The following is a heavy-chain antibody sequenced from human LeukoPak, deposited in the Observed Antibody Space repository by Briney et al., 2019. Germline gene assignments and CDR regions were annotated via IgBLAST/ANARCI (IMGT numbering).Heavy chain of an antibody. J-gene: IGHJ4*02. CDR1: GFTFSSYA. CDR3: ARGYGASPNPVDY. CDR2: ISYDGSNK. Sequence: GGSLRLSCAASGFTFSSYAMHWVRQAPGKGLEWVAVISYDGSNKYYADSVKGRFTISRDNSKNTLYLQMNSLRAEDTAVYYCARGYGASPNPVDYWGQGTLVTVSS. D-gene: IGHD4/OR15-4a*01. V-gene: IGHV3-30*04.